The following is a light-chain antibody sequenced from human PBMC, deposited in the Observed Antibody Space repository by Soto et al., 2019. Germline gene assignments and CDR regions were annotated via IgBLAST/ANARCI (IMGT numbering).Light chain of an antibody. Sequence: QSVLTQPASVSGSPGQSITISCTGTSSDVGTYKYVSWYQQHPGKAPKLMIYDVSNRPSGVSNRFSGSKSGNTASLTISGLPAEDGADYYCNSYTTSSTLVFGTGTKVTVL. CDR2: DVS. J-gene: IGLJ1*01. CDR3: NSYTTSSTLV. V-gene: IGLV2-14*03. CDR1: SSDVGTYKY.